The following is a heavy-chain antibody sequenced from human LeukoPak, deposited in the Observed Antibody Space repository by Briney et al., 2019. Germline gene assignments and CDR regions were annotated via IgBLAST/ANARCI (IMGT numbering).Heavy chain of an antibody. Sequence: GGSLRLFCAASGFTFSNYAMSWVRQAPGKGLEWVSAISGSGDNTYYADSVKGRFTISRDSSKNTLFLQMNSLRAEDTALYYCAKECRVGHYYGMDVWGQGTTVTVSS. CDR2: ISGSGDNT. CDR3: AKECRVGHYYGMDV. V-gene: IGHV3-23*01. D-gene: IGHD2-15*01. J-gene: IGHJ6*02. CDR1: GFTFSNYA.